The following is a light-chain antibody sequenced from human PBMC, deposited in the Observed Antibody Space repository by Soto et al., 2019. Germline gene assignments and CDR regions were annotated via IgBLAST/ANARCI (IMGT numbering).Light chain of an antibody. CDR2: DAS. CDR1: QSVSSSH. CDR3: QQRSNWPQA. V-gene: IGKV3D-20*02. Sequence: EIVLTQSPGTLSLSPGERATLSCRASQSVSSSHLVWYQQKPGQAPRLLIYDASNRATGIPARFSGSGSGTDFTLTISSLEPEDFAVYYCQQRSNWPQAFGQGTRLEIK. J-gene: IGKJ5*01.